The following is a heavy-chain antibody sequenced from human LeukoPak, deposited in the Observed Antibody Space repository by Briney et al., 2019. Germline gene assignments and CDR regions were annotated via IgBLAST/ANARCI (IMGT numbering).Heavy chain of an antibody. J-gene: IGHJ6*03. CDR1: GFTFSSYA. CDR3: ARDRGSGSSRGYMDV. V-gene: IGHV3-30-3*01. D-gene: IGHD1-26*01. CDR2: ISYDGSNK. Sequence: PGRSLRLSCAASGFTFSSYAMHWVRQAPGKGLEWVAVISYDGSNKYYADSVKGRFTISRDYSKNTLYLQMNSLRAEDTAVYYCARDRGSGSSRGYMDVWGKGTTVTVSS.